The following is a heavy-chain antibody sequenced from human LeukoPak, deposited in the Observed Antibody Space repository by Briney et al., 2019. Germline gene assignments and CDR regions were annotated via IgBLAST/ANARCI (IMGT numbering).Heavy chain of an antibody. CDR3: ARAGLGSYYYFDY. Sequence: GGSLRLSCAASGFTFSSYAMHWVRQAPGKGLEWVAVISYDGSNKYYADSVKGRFTISRDNSKNTLYLQMNSLRAEDTAVYYCARAGLGSYYYFDYWGQGTLVTVSS. J-gene: IGHJ4*02. D-gene: IGHD1-26*01. CDR1: GFTFSSYA. CDR2: ISYDGSNK. V-gene: IGHV3-30-3*01.